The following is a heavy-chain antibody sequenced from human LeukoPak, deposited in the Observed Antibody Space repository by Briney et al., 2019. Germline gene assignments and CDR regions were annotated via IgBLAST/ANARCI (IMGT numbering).Heavy chain of an antibody. J-gene: IGHJ4*02. CDR2: ISGHNGNT. Sequence: GASVKVSCKASGYIFSNYGISWVRQAPGQGLEWMGCISGHNGNTNYAQKVQDRVTMTTDTSTNTAYMELKTLRSDDTAVYFCARDHAGPYYDVWSGYYNDDGGADYWGQGILVTVSS. D-gene: IGHD3-3*01. CDR3: ARDHAGPYYDVWSGYYNDDGGADY. CDR1: GYIFSNYG. V-gene: IGHV1-18*01.